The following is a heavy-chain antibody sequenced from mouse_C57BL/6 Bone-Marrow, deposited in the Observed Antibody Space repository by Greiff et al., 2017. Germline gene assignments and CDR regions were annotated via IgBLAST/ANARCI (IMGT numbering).Heavy chain of an antibody. CDR2: ISNGGGST. CDR3: ARNTYYGSSPWFAY. Sequence: EVQLVESGGGLVQPGGSLKLSCAASGFTFSDYYMYWVRQTPEKRLEWVAYISNGGGSTYYPDTVKGRFTISRYNAKNTLYLQMSRLKSEDTAMYYCARNTYYGSSPWFAYGGQGTLVTVSA. D-gene: IGHD1-1*01. CDR1: GFTFSDYY. J-gene: IGHJ3*01. V-gene: IGHV5-12*01.